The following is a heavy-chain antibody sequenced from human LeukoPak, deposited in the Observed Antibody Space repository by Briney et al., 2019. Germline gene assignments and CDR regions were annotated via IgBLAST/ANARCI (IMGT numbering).Heavy chain of an antibody. Sequence: ASVKVSCKASGYTFTSYYMHWVRQAPGQGLEWMGIINPSGGSTSYAQKFQGRVTMTRDTSTSTVYMELSSLRSEDTAVYYCARDSTYYYDSSGYYYPFYFDYWGQGTLVTVSS. CDR3: ARDSTYYYDSSGYYYPFYFDY. CDR2: INPSGGST. V-gene: IGHV1-46*01. D-gene: IGHD3-22*01. J-gene: IGHJ4*02. CDR1: GYTFTSYY.